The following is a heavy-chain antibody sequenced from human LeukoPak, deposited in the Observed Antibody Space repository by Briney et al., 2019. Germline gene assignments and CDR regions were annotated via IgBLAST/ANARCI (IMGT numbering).Heavy chain of an antibody. V-gene: IGHV3-30-3*01. Sequence: GRSLRLSCAASGFTFSSNAIHWVRQAPGKGLEWVAEISYDGGNTYYADSVKGRFTISRDNSKNTLYLQMNSLRAEDTAVYYCATEGTGIHFDYWGQGTLVTVSS. D-gene: IGHD1-1*01. CDR3: ATEGTGIHFDY. J-gene: IGHJ4*02. CDR1: GFTFSSNA. CDR2: ISYDGGNT.